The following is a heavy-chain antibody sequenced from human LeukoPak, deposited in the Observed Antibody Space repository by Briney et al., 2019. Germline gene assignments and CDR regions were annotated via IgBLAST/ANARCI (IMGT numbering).Heavy chain of an antibody. CDR2: IYYSGST. V-gene: IGHV4-59*01. CDR1: GDSISGNY. D-gene: IGHD1-26*01. Sequence: PSETLSLTCTVSGDSISGNYWTWIRQPPGKGLEWIGYIYYSGSTNYNASLKSRVTISVDTSKNQFSLKLSSVTAADTAVYYCARMWETPGDFDYWGQGTLVTVSS. CDR3: ARMWETPGDFDY. J-gene: IGHJ4*02.